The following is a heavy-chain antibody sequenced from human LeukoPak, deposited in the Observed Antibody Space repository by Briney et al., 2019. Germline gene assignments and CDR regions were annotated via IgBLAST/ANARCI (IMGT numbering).Heavy chain of an antibody. Sequence: SGPALVKPTQTLTLTCTFSGFSLSTSGMCVSWIRQPPGKGLEWIGYIYYSGSTNYNPSLKSRVTISVDTSKNQFPLKLSSVTAADTAVYYCARGRLADYWGQGTLVTVSS. V-gene: IGHV4-61*08. CDR1: GFSLSTSGMC. J-gene: IGHJ4*02. CDR3: ARGRLADY. D-gene: IGHD6-19*01. CDR2: IYYSGST.